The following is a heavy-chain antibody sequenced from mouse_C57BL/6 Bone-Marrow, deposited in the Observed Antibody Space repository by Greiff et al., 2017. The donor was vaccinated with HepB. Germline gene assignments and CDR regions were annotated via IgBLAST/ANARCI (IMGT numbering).Heavy chain of an antibody. V-gene: IGHV1-64*01. CDR1: GYTFTSYW. CDR2: IHPNSGST. CDR3: ARKREDYSSSWYFDV. J-gene: IGHJ1*03. Sequence: QVQLQQPGAELVKPGASVKLSCKASGYTFTSYWMHWVKQRPGQGLEWIGMIHPNSGSTNYNEKFKSKATLTVDKSSSTAYMQLSSLTSEDAAVYYCARKREDYSSSWYFDVWGTGTTVTVSS. D-gene: IGHD1-1*01.